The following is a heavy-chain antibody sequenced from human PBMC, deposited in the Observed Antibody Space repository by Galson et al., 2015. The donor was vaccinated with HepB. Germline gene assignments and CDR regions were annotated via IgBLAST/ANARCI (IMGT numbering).Heavy chain of an antibody. V-gene: IGHV3-48*01. CDR3: ARIALSGSYWYFDS. D-gene: IGHD1-26*01. CDR2: ISTTSDNK. CDR1: GFTFSSYT. Sequence: SLRLSCAASGFTFSSYTMNWVRQAPGKGLEWISYISTTSDNKFSADSVKGRFIISRDNAKNSLYLQMNSLRAEDTAVYYCARIALSGSYWYFDSWGQGTLVTVSS. J-gene: IGHJ4*02.